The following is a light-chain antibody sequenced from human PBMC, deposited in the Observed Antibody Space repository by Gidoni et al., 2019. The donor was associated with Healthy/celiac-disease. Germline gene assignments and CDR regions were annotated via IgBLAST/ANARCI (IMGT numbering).Light chain of an antibody. CDR1: QRISTW. J-gene: IGKJ1*01. V-gene: IGKV1-5*03. Sequence: DIQMTQSPSTLSASVGDRVTITCRASQRISTWLAWYKQKPGKAPKLLLYKASSLESGVPSRFSGSGSGTEFTLTISSLQPDDFATYYCQQYNSYSRTFGQXTKVEIK. CDR3: QQYNSYSRT. CDR2: KAS.